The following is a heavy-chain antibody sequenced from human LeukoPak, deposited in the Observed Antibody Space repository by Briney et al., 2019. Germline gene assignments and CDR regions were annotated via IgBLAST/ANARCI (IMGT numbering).Heavy chain of an antibody. Sequence: PSQTLSLTYAVSGGSVSSGGYSWSWIRQPPGKGLEWIGYIYDSGSTYYNPSLKSRVTISLDRSKNQFSLKLTSVTAADTAVYYCARYGGSGTYFFDYWGQGTLVTVSS. CDR1: GGSVSSGGYS. J-gene: IGHJ4*02. D-gene: IGHD3-10*01. CDR3: ARYGGSGTYFFDY. CDR2: IYDSGST. V-gene: IGHV4-30-2*01.